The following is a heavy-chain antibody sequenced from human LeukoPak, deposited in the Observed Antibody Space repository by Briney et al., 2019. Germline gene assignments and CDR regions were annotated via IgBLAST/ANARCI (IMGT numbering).Heavy chain of an antibody. D-gene: IGHD2-15*01. CDR2: IKDDGSQK. CDR3: ARRNAGTWWSFDS. CDR1: KFTFSNYW. Sequence: PGGSLRLSCEASKFTFSNYWMSWVRQAPGKGLEWVANIKDDGSQKNYVDSVRGRFTISRDNAEASLFLQMNSLSSEDTAVYYCARRNAGTWWSFDSWGQGTLVTVSS. V-gene: IGHV3-7*01. J-gene: IGHJ4*02.